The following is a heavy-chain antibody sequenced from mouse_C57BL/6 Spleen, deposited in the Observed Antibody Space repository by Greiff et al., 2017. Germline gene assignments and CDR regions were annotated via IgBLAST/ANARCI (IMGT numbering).Heavy chain of an antibody. CDR3: ARGYDYDGDYYAMDY. D-gene: IGHD2-4*01. J-gene: IGHJ4*01. V-gene: IGHV5-6*02. Sequence: EVMLVESGGDLVKPGGSLKLSCAASGFTFSSYGMSWVRQTPDKRLEWVATISSGGSYTYYPDSVKGRFTITRDNAKSTLYMQMSSLKSEDTAMYYSARGYDYDGDYYAMDYWGQGTSVTVSS. CDR1: GFTFSSYG. CDR2: ISSGGSYT.